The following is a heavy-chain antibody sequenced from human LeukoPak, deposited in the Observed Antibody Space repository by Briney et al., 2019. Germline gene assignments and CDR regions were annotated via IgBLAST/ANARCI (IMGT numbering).Heavy chain of an antibody. Sequence: PGGSLRLSCAASGFTFSSYAMSWVRQAPGKGLEWVSAISGSGGSTYYADSVKGRFTISRDNSKNTLYLQMNSLRAEDTAVYYCAKDSHYDSSGRDDFDYWGQGTLVTVSS. J-gene: IGHJ4*02. CDR1: GFTFSSYA. CDR3: AKDSHYDSSGRDDFDY. V-gene: IGHV3-23*01. D-gene: IGHD3-22*01. CDR2: ISGSGGST.